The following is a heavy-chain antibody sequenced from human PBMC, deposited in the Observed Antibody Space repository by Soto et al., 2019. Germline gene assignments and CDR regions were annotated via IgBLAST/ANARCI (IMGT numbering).Heavy chain of an antibody. V-gene: IGHV1-69*02. CDR3: ARTPDVITIPIVVVPAANWFDP. CDR1: GGTFSSYT. CDR2: IIPILGIA. Sequence: SVKVSCKASGGTFSSYTISWVRQAPGQGLEWMGRIIPILGIANYAQKFQGRVTITADKSTSTAYMELSSLRSEDTAVYYCARTPDVITIPIVVVPAANWFDPWGQGTLVTVSS. D-gene: IGHD2-2*01. J-gene: IGHJ5*02.